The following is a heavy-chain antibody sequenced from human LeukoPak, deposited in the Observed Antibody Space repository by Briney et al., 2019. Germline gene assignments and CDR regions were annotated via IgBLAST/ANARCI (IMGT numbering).Heavy chain of an antibody. J-gene: IGHJ4*02. CDR1: GGSISSGGYF. Sequence: SETLSLTCSVSGGSISSGGYFWSWIRQHPGKGLEWIGNIYYSGSTYYNPSLKSRLAISLDTSKNQFSLKLSSVTAADTAVYYCARGGDRGWTRFNFDYWGQGTLVTVSS. V-gene: IGHV4-31*03. CDR3: ARGGDRGWTRFNFDY. D-gene: IGHD6-19*01. CDR2: IYYSGST.